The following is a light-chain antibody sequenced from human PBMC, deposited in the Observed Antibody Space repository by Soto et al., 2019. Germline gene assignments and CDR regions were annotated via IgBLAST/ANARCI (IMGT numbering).Light chain of an antibody. Sequence: IVMTQYTAPLSVSPGERATLSCRCSPSVSSYLAWYQQKPGQAPRLLIYDASNRATGIPARFSGSGSGTDFTLTISSLEPEDFAVYYCHQRSNWPLITFGQGTRLEIK. CDR2: DAS. CDR3: HQRSNWPLIT. J-gene: IGKJ5*01. V-gene: IGKV3-11*01. CDR1: PSVSSY.